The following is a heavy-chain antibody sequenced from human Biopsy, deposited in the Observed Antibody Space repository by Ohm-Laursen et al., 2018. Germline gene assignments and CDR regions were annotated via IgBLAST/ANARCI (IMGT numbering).Heavy chain of an antibody. V-gene: IGHV3-11*01. CDR1: GFTFSDYY. J-gene: IGHJ6*02. D-gene: IGHD5-24*01. CDR2: ITSGGSTT. Sequence: GSLRLSCAASGFTFSDYYMSWIRQAPGKGLEWVSYITSGGSTTDYADSVKGRFTIPRDNAKSSLFLQMNSLRAEDTAVYYCARDVEGFYSYAMDVWGQGTTVTVSS. CDR3: ARDVEGFYSYAMDV.